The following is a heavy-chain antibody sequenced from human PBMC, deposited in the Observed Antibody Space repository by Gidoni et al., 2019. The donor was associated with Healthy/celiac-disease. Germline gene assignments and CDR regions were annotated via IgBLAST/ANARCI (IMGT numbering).Heavy chain of an antibody. D-gene: IGHD3-22*01. CDR2: IYTSGST. Sequence: QVQLQESGPGLVKPSETLSPTCTVSGGSISRYYWSWIRQPAGKGLEWSGRIYTSGSTNYNPSLKSRVTMSVDTSKNQFSLKLSSVTASDTAVYYCARSVIYDSSGYYYYFDYWGQGTLVTVSS. V-gene: IGHV4-4*07. CDR1: GGSISRYY. J-gene: IGHJ4*02. CDR3: ARSVIYDSSGYYYYFDY.